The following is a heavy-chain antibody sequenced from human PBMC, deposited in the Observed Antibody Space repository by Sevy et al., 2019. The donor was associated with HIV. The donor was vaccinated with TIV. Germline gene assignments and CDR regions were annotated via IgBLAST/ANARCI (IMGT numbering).Heavy chain of an antibody. CDR1: GFTLSDYY. V-gene: IGHV3-11*01. D-gene: IGHD3-16*01. CDR2: MSGSDDSGGDDAI. Sequence: GGSLRLSCTASGFTLSDYYISWIRQAPGKGLQWISYMSGSDDSGGDDAIYYADAGKGRFTSSRDNAKNSLYLQMSSLKADDTAVYYCARDHVKDGKGGDYYCHEMDVWGRGTTVTVSS. CDR3: ARDHVKDGKGGDYYCHEMDV. J-gene: IGHJ6*02.